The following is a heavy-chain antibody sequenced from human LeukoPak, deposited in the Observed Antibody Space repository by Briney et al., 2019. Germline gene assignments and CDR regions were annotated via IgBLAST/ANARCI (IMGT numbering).Heavy chain of an antibody. CDR3: ARDNYGDDGVIDY. Sequence: SETLSLTCTVSGDSISSDYWSWVRQPAGKGLEWVGRIYTSGSTNYNPSRKSRVTMSVDTSKDQFSLKLSSVTAADTAVYYCARDNYGDDGVIDYWGQGTLVTVSS. D-gene: IGHD4-17*01. CDR2: IYTSGST. J-gene: IGHJ4*02. CDR1: GDSISSDY. V-gene: IGHV4-4*07.